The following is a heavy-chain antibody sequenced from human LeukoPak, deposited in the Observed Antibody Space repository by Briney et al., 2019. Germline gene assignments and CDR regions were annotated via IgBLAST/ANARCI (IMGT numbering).Heavy chain of an antibody. CDR3: ARGGHDYGDS. Sequence: GASVKVSCKASGYTFTSYYMHWVRQAPGQGLDWMGVINPSDGSTRYAQNFQGRVTMTRDTSTSTVYMELSSLRSEDTAVYYCARGGHDYGDSWGQGTLVTVSS. CDR2: INPSDGST. D-gene: IGHD4-17*01. CDR1: GYTFTSYY. J-gene: IGHJ4*02. V-gene: IGHV1-46*01.